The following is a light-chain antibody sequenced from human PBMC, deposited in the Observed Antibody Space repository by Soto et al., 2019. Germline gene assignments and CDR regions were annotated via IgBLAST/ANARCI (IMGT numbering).Light chain of an antibody. J-gene: IGKJ2*01. CDR1: ETVSTN. V-gene: IGKV3-15*01. CDR3: QQYQNWPPYT. CDR2: GAS. Sequence: EIVMTQSPATLFVSPGERATLSCRASETVSTNLAWYQQKPGQAPRLLIHGASTRATGIPARFSGSGSGTEFTLTISSLQSEDFAVYYCQQYQNWPPYTFGQGTKLEIK.